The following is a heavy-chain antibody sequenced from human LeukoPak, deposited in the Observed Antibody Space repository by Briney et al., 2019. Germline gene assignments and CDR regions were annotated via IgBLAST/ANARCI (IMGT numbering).Heavy chain of an antibody. CDR2: IYHSGST. D-gene: IGHD5-24*01. J-gene: IGHJ4*02. V-gene: IGHV4-38-2*02. Sequence: SETLSLTCTVSGYSISSGYYWGWIRQPPGKGLEWIGSIYHSGSTYYNPSLKSRVTISVDTSKNQFSLKLSSVTAADTAVYYCARIRDGYNLDYWGQGTLVTVSS. CDR3: ARIRDGYNLDY. CDR1: GYSISSGYY.